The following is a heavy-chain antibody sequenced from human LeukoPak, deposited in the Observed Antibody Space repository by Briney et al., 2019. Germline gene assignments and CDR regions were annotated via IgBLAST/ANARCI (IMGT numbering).Heavy chain of an antibody. V-gene: IGHV4-4*09. CDR3: ARHSAYATPFDY. Sequence: PSETLSLTCTVSGGSISSYYWSWIRQPPGKGLEWIGYIYTCGSTNYNPSLKSRVTISVDTSKNQFSLKLSSVTAADTAVYYCARHSAYATPFDYWGQGTLVTVSS. J-gene: IGHJ4*02. D-gene: IGHD3-10*01. CDR2: IYTCGST. CDR1: GGSISSYY.